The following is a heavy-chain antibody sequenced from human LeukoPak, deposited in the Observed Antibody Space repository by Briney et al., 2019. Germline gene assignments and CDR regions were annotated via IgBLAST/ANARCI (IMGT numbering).Heavy chain of an antibody. J-gene: IGHJ4*02. CDR2: ISSSSSTI. V-gene: IGHV3-48*01. CDR3: ARDGPPYDSSGYYPY. Sequence: GGSLRLSCAASGFTFSSYSMNWVRQAPGKGLEWVSYISSSSSTIYYADSVKGRFTISRDNAKNSLYLQMNSLRAEDTAVYYCARDGPPYDSSGYYPYWGQGTLVTVSS. D-gene: IGHD3-22*01. CDR1: GFTFSSYS.